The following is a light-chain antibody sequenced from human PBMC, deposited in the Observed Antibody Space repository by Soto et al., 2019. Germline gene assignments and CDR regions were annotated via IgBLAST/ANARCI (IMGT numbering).Light chain of an antibody. CDR2: DVT. CDR1: SGDVGGYSH. V-gene: IGLV2-14*01. J-gene: IGLJ2*01. CDR3: SSYTSSSPRV. Sequence: QSALTQPASVSGSPGQSITISCTGTSGDVGGYSHVSWYQQHPGKAPKLMIYDVTNRPSGVSTRFSGSKSGNTASLTISGLQAEDEAEYYCSSYTSSSPRVFGGGTKLTVL.